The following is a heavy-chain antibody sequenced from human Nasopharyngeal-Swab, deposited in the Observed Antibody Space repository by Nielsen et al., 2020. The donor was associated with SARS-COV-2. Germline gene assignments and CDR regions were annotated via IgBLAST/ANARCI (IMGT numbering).Heavy chain of an antibody. Sequence: GESLKISCAASGFTFSSYWVSWVRQAPGKGLEWVANIKQDGSEKYYVDSVKGRFTISRDNAKNSLYLQMNSLRAEDTAVYYCARHYDFWSGYYNSHFYGMDVWCQGTTVTVSS. CDR3: ARHYDFWSGYYNSHFYGMDV. CDR1: GFTFSSYW. V-gene: IGHV3-7*01. D-gene: IGHD3-3*01. CDR2: IKQDGSEK. J-gene: IGHJ6*02.